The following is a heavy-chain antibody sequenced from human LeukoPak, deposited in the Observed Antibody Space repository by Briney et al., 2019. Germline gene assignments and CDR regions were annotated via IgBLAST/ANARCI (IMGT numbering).Heavy chain of an antibody. CDR1: GFSFNSYN. D-gene: IGHD6-19*01. CDR2: ITSSGSRM. CDR3: VRRGDASSGWGDHDY. Sequence: PGGSLRLSCVASGFSFNSYNMNWARQAPGKGPEWISSITSSGSRMFYADSVKGRFTISRDNSKNMLHLQMSSLTGEDTALYYCVRRGDASSGWGDHDYWGQGALVTVSS. V-gene: IGHV3-21*04. J-gene: IGHJ4*02.